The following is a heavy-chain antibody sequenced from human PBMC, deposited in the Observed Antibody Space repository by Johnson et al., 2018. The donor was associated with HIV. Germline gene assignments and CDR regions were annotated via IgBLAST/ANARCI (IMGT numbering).Heavy chain of an antibody. CDR2: ISYDGRNK. CDR1: RITLSSYG. Sequence: QEQLVESGGGVVQPGRSLRLSCAAPRITLSSYGMHWVRQAPGKGLEWVAVISYDGRNKYYADSVKGRFTISRDNSKNTLFLQMDSLRADDTAVYYCAREGVSGSYYDAFDLWGQGTMVTVSS. V-gene: IGHV3-30*03. CDR3: AREGVSGSYYDAFDL. J-gene: IGHJ3*01. D-gene: IGHD1-26*01.